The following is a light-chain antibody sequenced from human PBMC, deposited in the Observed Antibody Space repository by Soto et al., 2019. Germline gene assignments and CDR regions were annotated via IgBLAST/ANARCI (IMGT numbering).Light chain of an antibody. CDR2: GVS. CDR1: QSVRSSY. CDR3: RQYGTSPRT. J-gene: IGKJ1*01. Sequence: EIVLTQSPGTLSLSPGERATLSCRASQSVRSSYLAWYQQKLGQAPRLLIYGVSNRATGIPDRFSGSGSGTYFTLTISRLESEDFAVYYCRQYGTSPRTFGQGTKVEIK. V-gene: IGKV3-20*01.